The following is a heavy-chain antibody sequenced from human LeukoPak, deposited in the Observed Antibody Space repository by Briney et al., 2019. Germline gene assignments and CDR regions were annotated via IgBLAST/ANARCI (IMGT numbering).Heavy chain of an antibody. CDR1: GGSFSGYY. J-gene: IGHJ3*01. D-gene: IGHD1-1*01. Sequence: SETLSLTCAVYGGSFSGYYWSWIRQTPGKGLEWIGEINHSGVTNYNPSLKSRVTISVDTSKNQFSLKLSSVTAADTAVYYRASPYTTSDAFDVWGQGTMVTVSS. V-gene: IGHV4-34*01. CDR2: INHSGVT. CDR3: ASPYTTSDAFDV.